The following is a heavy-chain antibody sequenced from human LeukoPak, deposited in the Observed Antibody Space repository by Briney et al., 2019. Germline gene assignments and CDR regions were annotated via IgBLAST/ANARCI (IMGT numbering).Heavy chain of an antibody. Sequence: GGSLRLSCAASGFTFSSYAMSWVRQAPGKGLEWVSAISGSGGSTYYADSVKGRFTISRDNSKNTLYLQMNSLRAEDTAVYYCANWLRFLERSYDMDVWGKGTTVTVSS. CDR1: GFTFSSYA. V-gene: IGHV3-23*01. CDR3: ANWLRFLERSYDMDV. J-gene: IGHJ6*03. CDR2: ISGSGGST. D-gene: IGHD3-3*01.